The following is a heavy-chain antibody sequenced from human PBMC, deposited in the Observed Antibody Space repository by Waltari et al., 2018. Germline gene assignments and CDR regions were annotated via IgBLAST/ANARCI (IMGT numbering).Heavy chain of an antibody. Sequence: QVQLVQSGAEVKKPGASVKVSCKASGYTFTSYGISWVRQAPGQGLEWMGWISAYNGNTNYAQKLQGRVTMTTDTSTSTAYMELRSLRSDDTAVYYCASTGYSNYVSRVYHPYNYYYYYGMDVWGQGTTVTVSS. D-gene: IGHD4-4*01. J-gene: IGHJ6*02. CDR2: ISAYNGNT. CDR3: ASTGYSNYVSRVYHPYNYYYYYGMDV. CDR1: GYTFTSYG. V-gene: IGHV1-18*01.